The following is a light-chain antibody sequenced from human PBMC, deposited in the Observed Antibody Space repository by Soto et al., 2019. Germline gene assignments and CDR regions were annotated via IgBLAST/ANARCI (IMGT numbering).Light chain of an antibody. CDR2: AAS. CDR1: QGIRND. V-gene: IGKV1-6*01. Sequence: AIQMTQSPSSLSASVGDRVTITCRASQGIRNDLGWFQQKPGKAPKLLIYAASSLQSGVPARFSGSGSGTDFTLTISSLQPEDFATYYCLQDYDYPWTFGQGTKVEIK. CDR3: LQDYDYPWT. J-gene: IGKJ1*01.